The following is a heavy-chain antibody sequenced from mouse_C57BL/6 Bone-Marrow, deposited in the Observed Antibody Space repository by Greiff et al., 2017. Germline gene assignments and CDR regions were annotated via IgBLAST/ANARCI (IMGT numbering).Heavy chain of an antibody. Sequence: QVQLQQSGPELVKPGASVKISCKASGYAFSSSWMNWVKQRPGKGLEWIGRIYPGGGDTNYNGKFKGKATLTADKSSSTAYMQLSSLTSEDSAVYFCADGYDGYWGQGTTLTVSS. CDR1: GYAFSSSW. CDR2: IYPGGGDT. J-gene: IGHJ2*01. D-gene: IGHD2-2*01. CDR3: ADGYDGY. V-gene: IGHV1-82*01.